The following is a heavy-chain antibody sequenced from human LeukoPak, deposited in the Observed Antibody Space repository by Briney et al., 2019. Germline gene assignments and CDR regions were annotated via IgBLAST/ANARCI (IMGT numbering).Heavy chain of an antibody. Sequence: ASAKVSCTASGYTFTSYAMHWVRQAPGQRLEWMGWINAGNGNTKYSQKFQGRVTITRDTSASTVYMELSSLRSEDTAVYYCASPSVRDYWGQGTLVTVSS. D-gene: IGHD3-10*01. CDR3: ASPSVRDY. J-gene: IGHJ4*02. CDR1: GYTFTSYA. V-gene: IGHV1-3*01. CDR2: INAGNGNT.